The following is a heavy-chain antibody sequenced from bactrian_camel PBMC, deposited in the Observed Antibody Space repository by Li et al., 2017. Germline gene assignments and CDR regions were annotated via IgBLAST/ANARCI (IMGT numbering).Heavy chain of an antibody. V-gene: IGHV3S54*01. CDR2: ITTDGRNR. Sequence: HVQLVESGGGSVQAGGSLRLSCALSGSHYRTMAWFRQSPGQEREGVASITTDGRNRYYSDSVRGRFTISKDNAENSLFLQMSNLKPEDTAMHYCAASHSFILTPRFYRLESSDYPYRGQGTQVTVS. D-gene: IGHD4*01. CDR1: GSHYRT. J-gene: IGHJ4*01. CDR3: AASHSFILTPRFYRLESSDYPY.